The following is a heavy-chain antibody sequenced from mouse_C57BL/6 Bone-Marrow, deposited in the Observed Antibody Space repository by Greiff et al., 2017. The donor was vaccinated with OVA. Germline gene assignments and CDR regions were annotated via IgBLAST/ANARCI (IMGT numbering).Heavy chain of an antibody. D-gene: IGHD2-3*01. V-gene: IGHV10-1*01. CDR3: VRQDGYYNYYAMDY. CDR2: IRSKSNNYAT. CDR1: GFSFNTYA. J-gene: IGHJ4*01. Sequence: EVMLVESGGGLVQPKGSLKLSCAASGFSFNTYAMNWVRQAPGKGLEWVARIRSKSNNYATYYADSVKDRFTISRDDSESMLYLQMNNLKTEDTAMYYCVRQDGYYNYYAMDYWGQGTSVTVSS.